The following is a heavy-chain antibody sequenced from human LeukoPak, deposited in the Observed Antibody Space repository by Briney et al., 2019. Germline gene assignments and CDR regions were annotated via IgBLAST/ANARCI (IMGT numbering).Heavy chain of an antibody. CDR2: ISGRDDST. D-gene: IGHD6-19*01. CDR1: GFTFSNYW. CDR3: AKLVAVAGRNY. J-gene: IGHJ4*02. Sequence: AGGSLRLSCAASGFTFSNYWMHWVRQAPGKGLEWVSAISGRDDSTYYADSVKGRFTFSRDNSKNTLYLQMNSLRAEDTAVYYCAKLVAVAGRNYWGQGTLVTVSS. V-gene: IGHV3-23*01.